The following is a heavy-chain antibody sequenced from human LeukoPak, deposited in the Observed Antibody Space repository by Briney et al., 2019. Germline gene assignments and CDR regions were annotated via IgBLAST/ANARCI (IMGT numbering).Heavy chain of an antibody. V-gene: IGHV7-4-1*02. CDR1: GYTFTSYA. D-gene: IGHD5-18*01. Sequence: GASVKVSCKASGYTFTSYAMNWVRQAPGQGLEWMGWINTNTGNPTYAQGFTGRFVFSLDTSVSTAYLQISSLKAEDTAVYYCAGEARIQLNVNAFDIWGQGTMVTVSS. J-gene: IGHJ3*02. CDR2: INTNTGNP. CDR3: AGEARIQLNVNAFDI.